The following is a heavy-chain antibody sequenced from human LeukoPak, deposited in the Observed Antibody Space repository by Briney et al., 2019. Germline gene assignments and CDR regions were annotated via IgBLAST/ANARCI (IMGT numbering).Heavy chain of an antibody. V-gene: IGHV6-1*01. CDR3: ARHGHGYQWLVTYYFDY. Sequence: SQTLSLTCAISGDSVSSNSAAWNWIRQSPSRGLEWLGRTYCRSKWSTYYAVSVKSRISINRDTSKNQISLKLSSVTAADTAVYYCARHGHGYQWLVTYYFDYWGQGTLVTVSS. D-gene: IGHD6-19*01. CDR2: TYCRSKWST. J-gene: IGHJ4*02. CDR1: GDSVSSNSAA.